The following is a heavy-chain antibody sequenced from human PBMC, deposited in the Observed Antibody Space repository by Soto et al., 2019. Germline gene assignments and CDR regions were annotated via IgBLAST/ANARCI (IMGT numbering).Heavy chain of an antibody. V-gene: IGHV4-30-4*08. CDR1: GGSISGDYYH. J-gene: IGHJ6*02. CDR2: IHFSGSV. D-gene: IGHD2-21*02. Sequence: QVQLQQSGPGLVKPSQTLSLTRTVSGGSISGDYYHWTWIRQSPGKGLEWIGYIHFSGSVLYNPSFKSRPTISVDTSKNQFSLHLRSVTAADTAVYFCAREDDGGDRDYYGLDVWGQGTTVTVSS. CDR3: AREDDGGDRDYYGLDV.